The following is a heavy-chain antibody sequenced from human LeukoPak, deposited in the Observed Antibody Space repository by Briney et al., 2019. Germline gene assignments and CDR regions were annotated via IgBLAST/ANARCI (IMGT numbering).Heavy chain of an antibody. CDR2: ISNDGSRE. D-gene: IGHD3-10*01. V-gene: IGHV3-30-3*01. Sequence: PGGSLRLSCAASGFTFSNYAMHWVRQAPGKGLEWVAIISNDGSREYYPDSVKGRFTISRDNSKNTLYLQMNSPRAEDTAMYHCTRPHYTGSGSYYYWGQGTLVSVSS. CDR3: TRPHYTGSGSYYY. CDR1: GFTFSNYA. J-gene: IGHJ4*02.